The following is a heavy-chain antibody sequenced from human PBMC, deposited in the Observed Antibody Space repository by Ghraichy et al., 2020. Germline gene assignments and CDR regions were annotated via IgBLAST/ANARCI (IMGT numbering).Heavy chain of an antibody. J-gene: IGHJ4*02. V-gene: IGHV4-34*01. CDR1: GGSFSGYY. CDR2: INHSGST. CDR3: ARGTVTTTGGGINY. D-gene: IGHD4-17*01. Sequence: SETLSLTCAVYGGSFSGYYWSWIRQPPGKGLEWIGEINHSGSTNYNPSLKSRVTISVDTSKNQFSLKLSSVTAADTAVYYCARGTVTTTGGGINYWGQGTLVTVSS.